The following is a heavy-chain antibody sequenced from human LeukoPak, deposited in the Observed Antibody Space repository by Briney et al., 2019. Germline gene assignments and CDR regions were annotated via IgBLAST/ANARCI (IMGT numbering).Heavy chain of an antibody. J-gene: IGHJ2*01. CDR3: ARGEAAAAADWYFDL. CDR1: GGSFSGYY. Sequence: NTSETLSLTCAVYGGSFSGYYWSWIRQPPGKGLEWIGEINHSGSTNYNPSLKSRVTISVDTSKNQFSLKLSSVTAADTAVYYCARGEAAAAADWYFDLWGRGTLVTVSS. CDR2: INHSGST. D-gene: IGHD6-13*01. V-gene: IGHV4-34*01.